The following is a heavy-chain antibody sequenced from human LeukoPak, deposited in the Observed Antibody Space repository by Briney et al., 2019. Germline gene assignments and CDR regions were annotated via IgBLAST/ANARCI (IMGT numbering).Heavy chain of an antibody. D-gene: IGHD2-2*01. V-gene: IGHV5-51*01. Sequence: RGESLKISCRGSGYSFNTYWIGWVRQMPGKGLEWMGIIYPGDSDTRYSPSFRGQVTMSADKSINTAYLQWSSLKASDTAMYSCARRQGCSTSSCPPDSWGQGTLVTVSS. CDR3: ARRQGCSTSSCPPDS. CDR1: GYSFNTYW. CDR2: IYPGDSDT. J-gene: IGHJ4*02.